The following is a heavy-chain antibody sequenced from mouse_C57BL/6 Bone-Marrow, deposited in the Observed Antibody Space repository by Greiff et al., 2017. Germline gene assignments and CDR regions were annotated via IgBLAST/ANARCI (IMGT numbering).Heavy chain of an antibody. V-gene: IGHV1-81*01. CDR1: GYTFTSYG. J-gene: IGHJ4*01. D-gene: IGHD1-1*01. CDR2: IYPRSGNT. Sequence: QVQLKQSGAELARPGASVKLSCKASGYTFTSYGISWVKQRTGQGLEWIGEIYPRSGNTYYNEKFKGKATLTAAKSYSTSYMELRSLTSEDTAVYYGARDQITTVVAARAMDYWGQGTSVTVSA. CDR3: ARDQITTVVAARAMDY.